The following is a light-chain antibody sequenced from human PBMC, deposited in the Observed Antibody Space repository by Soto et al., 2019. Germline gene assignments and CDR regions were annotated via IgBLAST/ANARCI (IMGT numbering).Light chain of an antibody. CDR3: QQYNNWLYT. J-gene: IGKJ2*01. CDR2: GAS. CDR1: QSVSSN. Sequence: EIVMTQSPATLSVSPGERATLSCRASQSVSSNLAGYQQKPAQAPRLLIYGASTRATGIPARFSGSGSGTEFTLTISSLQSEDFAVYYCQQYNNWLYTFGQGTKLEIK. V-gene: IGKV3-15*01.